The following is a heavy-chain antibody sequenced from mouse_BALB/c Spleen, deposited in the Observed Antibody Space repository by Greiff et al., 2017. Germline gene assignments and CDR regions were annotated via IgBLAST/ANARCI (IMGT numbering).Heavy chain of an antibody. CDR1: GYAFSSYW. Sequence: QVQLKESGAELVRPGSSVKISCKASGYAFSSYWMNWVKQRPGQGLEWIGQIYPGDGDTNYNGKFKGKATLTVDKSSSTAYMQRSSLTSEDSAVYYCASHYGSCCWAYWGQGTLVTVSA. V-gene: IGHV1-80*01. CDR3: ASHYGSCCWAY. CDR2: IYPGDGDT. D-gene: IGHD1-1*01. J-gene: IGHJ3*01.